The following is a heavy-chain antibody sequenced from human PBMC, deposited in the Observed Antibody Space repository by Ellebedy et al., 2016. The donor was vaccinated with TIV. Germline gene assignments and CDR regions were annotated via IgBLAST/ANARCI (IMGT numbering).Heavy chain of an antibody. CDR3: ASRGVAVQGADY. Sequence: PGGSLRLSCAASGFTFSSYWMHWVRQAPGKGLVWVSLINSDGSRTTYADSVKGRFTISRDNAKNTLYLQMNSLRAEDTAVYYCASRGVAVQGADYWGQGTLVTVSS. CDR2: INSDGSRT. J-gene: IGHJ4*02. CDR1: GFTFSSYW. D-gene: IGHD3-10*01. V-gene: IGHV3-74*01.